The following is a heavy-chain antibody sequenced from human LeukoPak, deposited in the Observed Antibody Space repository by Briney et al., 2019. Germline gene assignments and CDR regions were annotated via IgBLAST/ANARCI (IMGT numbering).Heavy chain of an antibody. Sequence: SETLSLTCTVSGGSISSSSYYWGWIRQPPGKGLEWIGSIYYSGSTYYNPSLKSRVTISVDTSKNQFSLKLSSVTAADTAVYYCARADYGFRSGYFSPPDVWGKGTTVTVSS. V-gene: IGHV4-39*01. CDR3: ARADYGFRSGYFSPPDV. D-gene: IGHD3-3*01. J-gene: IGHJ6*04. CDR1: GGSISSSSYY. CDR2: IYYSGST.